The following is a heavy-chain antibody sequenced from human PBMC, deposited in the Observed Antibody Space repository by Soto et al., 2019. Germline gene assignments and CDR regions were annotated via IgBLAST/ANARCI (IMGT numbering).Heavy chain of an antibody. V-gene: IGHV1-46*01. Sequence: DSVKVCCKASGYTFTSYYMHWVRQAPGQGLEWMGIINPSGGSTSYAQKFQGRVTMTRDTSTSTVYMELSSLRSEDTAVYYCASEGLGAIDIDYWGQGTLVTVSS. CDR1: GYTFTSYY. CDR2: INPSGGST. J-gene: IGHJ4*02. CDR3: ASEGLGAIDIDY. D-gene: IGHD1-26*01.